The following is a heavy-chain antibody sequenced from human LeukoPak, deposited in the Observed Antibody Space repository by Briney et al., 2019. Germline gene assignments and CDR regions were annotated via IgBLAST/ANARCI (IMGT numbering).Heavy chain of an antibody. CDR3: APQTMILVL. CDR2: IKEDGSTT. D-gene: IGHD3-22*01. CDR1: GFTFSTHW. J-gene: IGHJ4*02. V-gene: IGHV3-7*01. Sequence: PGGSLRLPCVASGFTFSTHWVSWVRQAPGKGLEWVANIKEDGSTTDYVDSVKGRFTISRDNAKKSVFLQMNSLRAEDTAVYYCAPQTMILVLGGQGTLVTVSS.